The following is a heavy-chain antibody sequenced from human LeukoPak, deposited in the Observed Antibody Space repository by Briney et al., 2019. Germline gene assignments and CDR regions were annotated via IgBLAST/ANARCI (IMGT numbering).Heavy chain of an antibody. V-gene: IGHV4-34*01. J-gene: IGHJ6*03. CDR3: ARSVEGYCRGGSCYYYSYYMDV. Sequence: SETLSLTCAVYGGPFSGYYWSWIRPPPGKGLEWIGEINHSGSTNYNPSLKSRVTISVDTSKNQFSLKLSSVTAADTAVYYCARSVEGYCRGGSCYYYSYYMDVWGKGTTVTVSS. D-gene: IGHD2-15*01. CDR2: INHSGST. CDR1: GGPFSGYY.